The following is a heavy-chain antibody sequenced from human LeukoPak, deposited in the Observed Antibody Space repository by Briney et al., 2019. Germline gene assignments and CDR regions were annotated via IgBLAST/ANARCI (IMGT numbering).Heavy chain of an antibody. CDR2: INPYSGDT. V-gene: IGHV1-2*02. Sequence: ASVKVSCKASGYTFTGYYMHWVRQAPGQGLEWMGWINPYSGDTNYAQKFQGRVTMTRDTSMSTAYMELSSLKSDDTAVYYCARVAMSGIGSDDFWGQGTLVTASS. J-gene: IGHJ4*02. CDR3: ARVAMSGIGSDDF. CDR1: GYTFTGYY. D-gene: IGHD1-26*01.